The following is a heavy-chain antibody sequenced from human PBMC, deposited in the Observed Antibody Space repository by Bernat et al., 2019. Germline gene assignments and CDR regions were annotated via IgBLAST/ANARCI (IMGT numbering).Heavy chain of an antibody. V-gene: IGHV3-30*18. J-gene: IGHJ5*02. CDR3: AKVLGGYLPPYAS. CDR1: GFPFNSYG. CDR2: ISYDGGNR. D-gene: IGHD5-18*01. Sequence: QVQLVESGGGVVQPGRTLRPSCAATGFPFNSYGMHWVRQAAGKGLVWVAVISYDGGNRYDGNSVKSRFPISRDNSKNSQNLQMNSLWAEDTAVYYCAKVLGGYLPPYASWGQGTLVTASS.